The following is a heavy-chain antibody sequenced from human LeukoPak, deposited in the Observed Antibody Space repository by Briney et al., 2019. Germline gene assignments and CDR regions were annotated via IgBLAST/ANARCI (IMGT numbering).Heavy chain of an antibody. Sequence: ASVKVSCKASGYTFTGYYMHWVRQAPGQGLEWMGWINPNSGGTNYAQKFQGRVTMTRDTSISTAYMELSRLRSDDTAVYYCARDRYYYYYCGMDVWGQGTTVTVSS. CDR1: GYTFTGYY. V-gene: IGHV1-2*02. J-gene: IGHJ6*02. CDR3: ARDRYYYYYCGMDV. CDR2: INPNSGGT.